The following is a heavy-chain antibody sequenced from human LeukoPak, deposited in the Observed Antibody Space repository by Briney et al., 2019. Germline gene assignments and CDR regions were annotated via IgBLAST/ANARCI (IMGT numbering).Heavy chain of an antibody. D-gene: IGHD6-25*01. Sequence: PGGSLRLSCAASGFTVSSNYMSWVRQAPGKGLEWVSVIYSGGSTYSADSVKGRFTISRDNSKNTLYLQMNSLRAEDTAVYYCARDPGGKYYFDYWGQGTLVTVSS. CDR2: IYSGGST. CDR1: GFTVSSNY. V-gene: IGHV3-53*01. CDR3: ARDPGGKYYFDY. J-gene: IGHJ4*02.